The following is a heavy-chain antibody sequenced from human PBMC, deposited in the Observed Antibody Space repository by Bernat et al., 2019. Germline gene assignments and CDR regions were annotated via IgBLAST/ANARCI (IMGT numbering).Heavy chain of an antibody. D-gene: IGHD3-3*01. CDR2: IIPIFGTA. Sequence: QLVQSGPEVKKPGTSVKVSCKASGGTFSSYAISWVRQAPGQGLEWMGGIIPIFGTANYAQKFQGRVTITADESTSTAYMELSSLRSEDTAVYYCARRSAWGTIFGVVNAFRYYYYGMDVWGQGTTVTVSS. V-gene: IGHV1-69*01. CDR3: ARRSAWGTIFGVVNAFRYYYYGMDV. CDR1: GGTFSSYA. J-gene: IGHJ6*02.